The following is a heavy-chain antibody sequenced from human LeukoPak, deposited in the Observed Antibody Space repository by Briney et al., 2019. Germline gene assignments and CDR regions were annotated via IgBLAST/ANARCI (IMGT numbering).Heavy chain of an antibody. D-gene: IGHD3-10*01. J-gene: IGHJ3*02. CDR2: ISGGGAST. V-gene: IGHV3-23*01. Sequence: GGSLRLSCAASGFTFSSYGMNWVRQAPGKGLERVSGISGGGASTDYADSVKGRFTISRDNSKNTLYLQMNSLRAEDTAVYYCATHTSNYGHAFDIWGQGTMVTVSS. CDR1: GFTFSSYG. CDR3: ATHTSNYGHAFDI.